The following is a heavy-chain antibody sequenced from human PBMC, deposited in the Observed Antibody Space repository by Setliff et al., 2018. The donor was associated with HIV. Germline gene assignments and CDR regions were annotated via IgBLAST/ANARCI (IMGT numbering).Heavy chain of an antibody. D-gene: IGHD6-13*01. Sequence: PGGSLRLSCEASGFNVEKSSMNWVRQAPGKGLEWVSSISSGSSYIYYAESVKGRFTISRDNSKNTLYLQMSSLRVDDTAVYYCVKEAYSNTWNYYYYYIDVWGKGTTVTVSS. CDR1: GFNVEKSS. CDR3: VKEAYSNTWNYYYYYIDV. J-gene: IGHJ6*03. CDR2: ISSGSSYI. V-gene: IGHV3-21*01.